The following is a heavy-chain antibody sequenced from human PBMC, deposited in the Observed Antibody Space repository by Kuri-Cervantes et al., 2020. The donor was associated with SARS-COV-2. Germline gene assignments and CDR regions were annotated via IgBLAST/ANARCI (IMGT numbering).Heavy chain of an antibody. Sequence: GESLKISCAASGFTFSSYDMHWVRQATGKGLEWVSAIGTAGDTYYPGSVKGRFTISRENAKNSLYLQMNSLRAEDTAVYYCARDYRGGDCHLGFQHWGQGTLVTVSS. V-gene: IGHV3-13*04. CDR2: IGTAGDT. D-gene: IGHD2-21*01. CDR3: ARDYRGGDCHLGFQH. J-gene: IGHJ1*01. CDR1: GFTFSSYD.